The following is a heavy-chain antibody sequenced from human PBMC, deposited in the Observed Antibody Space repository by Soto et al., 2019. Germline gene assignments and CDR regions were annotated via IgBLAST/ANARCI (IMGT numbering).Heavy chain of an antibody. CDR3: ARGFSSGSGWMYYFDF. CDR2: IYYTGAT. V-gene: IGHV4-4*02. J-gene: IGHJ4*02. CDR1: SGSISTGNW. D-gene: IGHD6-25*01. Sequence: QVELQESGPRLVKSSGTLSLTCEVSSGSISTGNWWSWVRQPPGKGLEWIGEIYYTGATNYNPPHKSRFTMTIAKSNDQFSLILASAPAADPAVYYCARGFSSGSGWMYYFDFWGQGSLVSVSS.